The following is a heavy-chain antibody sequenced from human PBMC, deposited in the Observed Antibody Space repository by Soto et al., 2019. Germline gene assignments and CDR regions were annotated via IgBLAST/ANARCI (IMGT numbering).Heavy chain of an antibody. Sequence: PSETLSLTCAVYGGSFSGYYWSWIRQPPGKGLEWIGEINHSGSTNYNPSLKSRVTISVDTSKNQFSLKLSSVTAADTAVYYCARAGYDFWSGYYPYYYYMDVWGKGTTVTVS. CDR1: GGSFSGYY. CDR3: ARAGYDFWSGYYPYYYYMDV. V-gene: IGHV4-34*01. D-gene: IGHD3-3*01. J-gene: IGHJ6*03. CDR2: INHSGST.